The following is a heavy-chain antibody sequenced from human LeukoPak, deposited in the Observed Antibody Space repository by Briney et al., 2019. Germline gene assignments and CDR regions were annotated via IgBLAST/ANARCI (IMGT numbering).Heavy chain of an antibody. Sequence: PSETLSLTCNVSGGSISSGDKYWSWIRQPPGKGLEWIGYIYYSGSTYYNPSLKSRLTISVDTSENQFSLHLTSVTAADTAVYFCARLTRWAELDFWRQGTLVTVST. D-gene: IGHD1-14*01. CDR2: IYYSGST. J-gene: IGHJ4*02. CDR1: GGSISSGDKY. CDR3: ARLTRWAELDF. V-gene: IGHV4-30-4*01.